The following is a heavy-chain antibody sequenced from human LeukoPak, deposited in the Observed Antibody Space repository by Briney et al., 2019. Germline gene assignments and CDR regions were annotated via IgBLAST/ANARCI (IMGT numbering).Heavy chain of an antibody. CDR2: TSSSDAGT. D-gene: IGHD2-21*01. CDR1: GFTLSIYA. V-gene: IGHV3-23*01. J-gene: IGHJ4*02. CDR3: AKAPVTSCRGAYCYPFDY. Sequence: GGSLRLSCAASGFTLSIYAMSWVRQAPGKGLEWVSATSSSDAGTYYADSVRGRFTISRDNSKNTLCLQMNSLRAEDAAVYYCAKAPVTSCRGAYCYPFDYWGQGTLVTVSS.